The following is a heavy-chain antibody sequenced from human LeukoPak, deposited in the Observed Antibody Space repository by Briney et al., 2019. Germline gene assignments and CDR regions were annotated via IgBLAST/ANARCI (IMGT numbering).Heavy chain of an antibody. J-gene: IGHJ4*02. CDR2: ISASSGNT. Sequence: ASVKVSCKASGYTFTTYGITWVRQAPGQGLEWMGYISASSGNTNYAQKLQGRVTMTTDTFTTTAYMGLRSLRSDDTAVYYCARELSADTSVGHLAHWGQGTLVTVSS. V-gene: IGHV1-18*04. CDR1: GYTFTTYG. CDR3: ARELSADTSVGHLAH. D-gene: IGHD5-18*01.